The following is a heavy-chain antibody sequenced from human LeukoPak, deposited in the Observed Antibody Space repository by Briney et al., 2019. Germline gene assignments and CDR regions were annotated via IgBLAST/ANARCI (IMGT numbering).Heavy chain of an antibody. CDR3: ARETPIVGATFFDY. Sequence: GGSLRLSCVASGFTFSSYAMSWVRQAPGKGLEWVSTISDSGDNTYYADSVKGRFTISRDNSKNTLYLQMNSLRAEDTAVYYCARETPIVGATFFDYWGQGTLVAVSS. J-gene: IGHJ4*02. CDR1: GFTFSSYA. V-gene: IGHV3-23*01. D-gene: IGHD1-26*01. CDR2: ISDSGDNT.